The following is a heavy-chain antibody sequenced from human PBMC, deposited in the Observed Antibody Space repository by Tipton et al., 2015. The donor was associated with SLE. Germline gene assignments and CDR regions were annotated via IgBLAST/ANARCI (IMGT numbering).Heavy chain of an antibody. CDR3: AKDVTPTVTTGIYYYYYYGMDV. J-gene: IGHJ6*02. D-gene: IGHD4-11*01. V-gene: IGHV3-30*02. CDR1: GFTFSSYG. CDR2: IRYDGSNK. Sequence: SLRLSCAASGFTFSSYGMHWVRQAPGKGLEWVAFIRYDGSNKYYADSVKGRFTISRDNSKNTLYLQMNSLRAEDTAVYYCAKDVTPTVTTGIYYYYYYGMDVWGQGTTVTVSS.